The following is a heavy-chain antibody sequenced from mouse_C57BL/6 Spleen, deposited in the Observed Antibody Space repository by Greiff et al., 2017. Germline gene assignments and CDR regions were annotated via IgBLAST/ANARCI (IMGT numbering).Heavy chain of an antibody. J-gene: IGHJ2*01. V-gene: IGHV1-15*01. CDR3: TRRDYYGSSYGY. CDR2: IDPETGGT. D-gene: IGHD1-1*01. CDR1: GYTFTDYE. Sequence: VQLQQSGAELVRPGASVTLSCKASGYTFTDYEMHWVKQTPVHGLEWIGAIDPETGGTDYNQKFKGKAILTADKSSSTAYMELRSLTSEDSAFYDCTRRDYYGSSYGYWGQGTTLTVSS.